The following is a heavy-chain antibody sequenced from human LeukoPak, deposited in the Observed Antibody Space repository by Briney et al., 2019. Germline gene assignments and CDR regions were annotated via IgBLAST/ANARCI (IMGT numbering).Heavy chain of an antibody. CDR2: MNPNSGNT. J-gene: IGHJ6*02. V-gene: IGHV1-8*01. CDR1: GYTFTSYD. CDR3: ARAKWEPSARDGYYYYGMDV. D-gene: IGHD1-26*01. Sequence: ASVKVSCKASGYTFTSYDINWVRQATGQGLEWMGWMNPNSGNTGYAQKFQGRVTMTRNTSISTAYMELSSLRSEDTAVYYCARAKWEPSARDGYYYYGMDVWGQGTTVTVSS.